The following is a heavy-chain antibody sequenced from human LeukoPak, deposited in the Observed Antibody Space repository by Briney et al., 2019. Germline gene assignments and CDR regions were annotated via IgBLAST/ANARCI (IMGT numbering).Heavy chain of an antibody. J-gene: IGHJ4*02. D-gene: IGHD5-12*01. CDR3: ARARGYSNL. Sequence: GGSLRLSCAASGFTFDDYAMHWVRQVPGKGLEWVSLISGDGGDTFYADSGRGRFTISRDNNKNSLFLQMNSLRTEDTALYYCARARGYSNLWGQGTLVTVSS. CDR1: GFTFDDYA. V-gene: IGHV3-43*02. CDR2: ISGDGGDT.